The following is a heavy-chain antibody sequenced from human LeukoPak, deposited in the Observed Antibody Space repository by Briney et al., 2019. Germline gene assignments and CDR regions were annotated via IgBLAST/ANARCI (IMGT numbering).Heavy chain of an antibody. D-gene: IGHD2-15*01. CDR2: INPNSGGT. J-gene: IGHJ6*03. Sequence: GASVKVSCKASGYTFTGYYMHWVRQAPGQGLEWMGWINPNSGGTNYAQKFQGRVTMTRDTSISTAYMELSRLRSDDTAVYYCARDGPPDCSGGSCYSVILSYYYYYMDVWGKGTTVTVSS. CDR1: GYTFTGYY. V-gene: IGHV1-2*02. CDR3: ARDGPPDCSGGSCYSVILSYYYYYMDV.